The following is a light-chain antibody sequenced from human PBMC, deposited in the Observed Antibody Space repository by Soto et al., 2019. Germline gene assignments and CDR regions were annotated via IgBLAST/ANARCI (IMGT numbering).Light chain of an antibody. V-gene: IGLV1-51*01. Sequence: QSVLTQPPSVSAAPGQRVTISCSGSSSNIGGNSVSWYQQLPGTAPKLLIYDDDKRPSGIPDRFSGSKSGTSATLGITGFQTGDEGDYYCTSFAPGRIYVFGSGTKVTVL. J-gene: IGLJ1*01. CDR2: DDD. CDR1: SSNIGGNS. CDR3: TSFAPGRIYV.